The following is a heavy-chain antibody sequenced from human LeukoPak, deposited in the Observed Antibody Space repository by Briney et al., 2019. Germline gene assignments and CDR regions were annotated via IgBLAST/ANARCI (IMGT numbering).Heavy chain of an antibody. CDR3: ARGYCSSTRCHFDY. D-gene: IGHD2-2*01. CDR2: ISYDGSNK. J-gene: IGHJ4*02. CDR1: GFSFSSSA. V-gene: IGHV3-30-3*01. Sequence: TGGSLRLSCAASGFSFSSSAMHWVRQAPGKGLDWVAVISYDGSNKYYADSVKGRFTISRDNSESTLYLQMNSLRAEDAAVYYCARGYCSSTRCHFDYWGQGTLVTVSS.